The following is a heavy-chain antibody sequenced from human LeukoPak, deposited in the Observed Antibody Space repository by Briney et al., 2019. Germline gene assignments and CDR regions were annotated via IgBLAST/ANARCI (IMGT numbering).Heavy chain of an antibody. J-gene: IGHJ3*02. CDR2: INHSGST. V-gene: IGHV4-34*01. D-gene: IGHD3-10*01. Sequence: PSETLSLTCADYGGSFSGYYWRWIRQPPGKGLEWIGEINHSGSTNYNPSLKSRVTISVDTSKNQFSLKLSSVTAADTAVYYCARGSPLLWFICDAFDIWGQGTMVTVSS. CDR3: ARGSPLLWFICDAFDI. CDR1: GGSFSGYY.